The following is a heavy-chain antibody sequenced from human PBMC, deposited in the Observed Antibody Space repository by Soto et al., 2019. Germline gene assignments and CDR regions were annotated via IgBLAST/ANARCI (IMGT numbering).Heavy chain of an antibody. CDR3: ARGLDYGDFEPNYSWFDP. D-gene: IGHD4-17*01. CDR1: GYTFTSYG. V-gene: IGHV1-18*01. CDR2: ISAYNGNT. Sequence: GASVKVSCKASGYTFTSYGISWVRQAPGQGLEWMGWISAYNGNTNYAQKLQGRVTMTTDTSTSTAYMELRSLRSDDTAVYYCARGLDYGDFEPNYSWFDPWGQGTLVTVSS. J-gene: IGHJ5*02.